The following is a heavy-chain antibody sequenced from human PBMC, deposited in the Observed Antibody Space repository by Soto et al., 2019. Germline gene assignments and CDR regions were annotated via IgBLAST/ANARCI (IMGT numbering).Heavy chain of an antibody. CDR1: GDSISSHY. V-gene: IGHV4-59*11. CDR2: GST. J-gene: IGHJ4*02. CDR3: ARVSTSASGSYYTLDY. Sequence: SETLSLTCTVSGDSISSHYWSWIRQPPGKGLEWIGFGSTKYNPSLKSRIRISVDTSKNQFSLNLTSATAADTAVYYCARVSTSASGSYYTLDYWGQGTLVTVSS. D-gene: IGHD3-10*01.